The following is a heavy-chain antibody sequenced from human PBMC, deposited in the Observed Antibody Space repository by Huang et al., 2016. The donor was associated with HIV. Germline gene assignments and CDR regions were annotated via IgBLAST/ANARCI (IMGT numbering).Heavy chain of an antibody. CDR3: ASQHIGAAATWF. V-gene: IGHV4-39*01. Sequence: QLQLQESGPGQVKPSETLSLTCTVSGDFISSTNYYWGWIRQSPGKGLEWVGSDYQSGSTSYNPSLRCRVTLSVDTSRNQFSLRLNSVTAADTAVYYCASQHIGAAATWFWGRGTQVAVSS. J-gene: IGHJ4*02. CDR1: GDFISSTNYY. CDR2: DYQSGST. D-gene: IGHD6-13*01.